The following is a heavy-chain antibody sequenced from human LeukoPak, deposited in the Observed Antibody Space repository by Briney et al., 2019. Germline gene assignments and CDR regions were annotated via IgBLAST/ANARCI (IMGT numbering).Heavy chain of an antibody. D-gene: IGHD2-21*02. V-gene: IGHV3-74*01. CDR3: ARDLRGIVVVTAIDY. Sequence: GGSLRLSCAASGFTFSSYWMHWVRQAPGKGLVWVSRVNTDGSSTTYADFVKGRFTISRDNAKNTLYLQMNSLRAEDTAVYYCARDLRGIVVVTAIDYWGQGTLVTVSS. CDR2: VNTDGSST. CDR1: GFTFSSYW. J-gene: IGHJ4*02.